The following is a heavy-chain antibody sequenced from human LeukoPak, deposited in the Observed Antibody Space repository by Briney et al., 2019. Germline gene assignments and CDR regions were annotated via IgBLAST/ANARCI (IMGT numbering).Heavy chain of an antibody. CDR3: ARDSRYCSSTSCYSLDY. Sequence: GGSLRLSCAASGFTFSDYYMSWIRQAPGKGLEWVSYISSSGSTIYYADSVKGRFTISRDNAKNSLYLQMNSLRAEDTAVYYCARDSRYCSSTSCYSLDYWGQGNLVTVSS. CDR1: GFTFSDYY. J-gene: IGHJ4*02. V-gene: IGHV3-11*01. D-gene: IGHD2-2*01. CDR2: ISSSGSTI.